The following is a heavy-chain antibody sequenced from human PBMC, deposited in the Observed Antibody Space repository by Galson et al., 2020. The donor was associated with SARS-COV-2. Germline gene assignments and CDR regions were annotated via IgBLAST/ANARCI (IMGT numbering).Heavy chain of an antibody. V-gene: IGHV3-30-3*01. CDR2: LSYDGSNK. CDR3: ARAGSAGTTVTTLSVY. Sequence: GGSLRLSCAASGFAFGSYAMHWVRQAPGKGLEWVSVLSYDGSNKYYADSVRGRFTISRDNSKNTLYLQMNSLRAEDTAVYYCARAGSAGTTVTTLSVYWGQGTLVTVSS. CDR1: GFAFGSYA. D-gene: IGHD4-17*01. J-gene: IGHJ4*02.